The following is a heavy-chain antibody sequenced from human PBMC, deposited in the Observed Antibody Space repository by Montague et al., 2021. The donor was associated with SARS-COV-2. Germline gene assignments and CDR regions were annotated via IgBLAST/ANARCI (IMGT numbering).Heavy chain of an antibody. Sequence: SETLFLTCTVSGGSIIGYYWSWFRQSAGKGLEWIGRIYNSGSTSYNPSLKSRVTMSVDTSKNQFSLKLSSATAADTAVYYCVRDQGRSNWNYPDYWGQGTLVTVSS. CDR1: GGSIIGYY. CDR3: VRDQGRSNWNYPDY. D-gene: IGHD1-20*01. CDR2: IYNSGST. V-gene: IGHV4-4*07. J-gene: IGHJ4*02.